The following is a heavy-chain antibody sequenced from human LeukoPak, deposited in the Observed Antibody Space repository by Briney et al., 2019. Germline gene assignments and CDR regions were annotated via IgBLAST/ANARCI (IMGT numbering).Heavy chain of an antibody. J-gene: IGHJ3*02. CDR3: AKVPEYSSGWYRGAFDI. Sequence: GGSLRLSCAASGFTVSNNYMTWVRQAPGKGLEWVSAISGSGGSTYYADSVKGRFTISRDNSKNTLYLQMNSLRAEDTAVYYCAKVPEYSSGWYRGAFDIWGQGTMVTVSS. D-gene: IGHD6-19*01. CDR1: GFTVSNNY. V-gene: IGHV3-23*01. CDR2: ISGSGGST.